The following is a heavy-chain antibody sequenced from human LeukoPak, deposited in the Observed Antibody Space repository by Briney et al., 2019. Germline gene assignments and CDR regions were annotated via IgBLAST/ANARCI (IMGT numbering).Heavy chain of an antibody. CDR2: IGSSGTTR. Sequence: GGSLRLSCAVWSLLFTIYEVNGVRQAPGKGLEWVSNIGSSGTTRYYADSVKGRFSISRDNAKNSLYLQMKSLRVEATGVNYCALLGVASDFDYWGQGALVTVSS. D-gene: IGHD6-19*01. CDR1: SLLFTIYE. CDR3: ALLGVASDFDY. V-gene: IGHV3-48*03. J-gene: IGHJ4*02.